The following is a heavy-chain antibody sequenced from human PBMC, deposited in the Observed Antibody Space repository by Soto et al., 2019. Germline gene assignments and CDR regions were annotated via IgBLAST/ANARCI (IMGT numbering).Heavy chain of an antibody. J-gene: IGHJ4*02. Sequence: EVQLVESGGGLVKPGGSLRLSCAASGFTFSDYSMTWVRQAPGKGLEWVSSISSTSSYIYYADSVKGRFTISRDNAKNSLFLQMNGLRAEDTAVYYCAREPYSSTWDFDSWGQGTLVTVSS. V-gene: IGHV3-21*01. CDR2: ISSTSSYI. CDR3: AREPYSSTWDFDS. D-gene: IGHD6-13*01. CDR1: GFTFSDYS.